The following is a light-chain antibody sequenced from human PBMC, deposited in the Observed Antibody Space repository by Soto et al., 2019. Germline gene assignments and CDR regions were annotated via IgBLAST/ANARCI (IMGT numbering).Light chain of an antibody. V-gene: IGKV1-39*01. CDR2: VTS. J-gene: IGKJ4*01. CDR1: QSIANY. Sequence: DLQMTQSPSSLSASVGDRVTITCRASQSIANYLNWYQQKPGNAPRLLIYVTSILHSGVPSRFSGSASGKDFTLTISSREREDYATYFCQQTYGIPLTFGGGTKVEIK. CDR3: QQTYGIPLT.